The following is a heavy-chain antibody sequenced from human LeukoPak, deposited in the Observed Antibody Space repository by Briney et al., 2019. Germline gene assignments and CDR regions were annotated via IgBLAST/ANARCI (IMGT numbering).Heavy chain of an antibody. CDR3: ARDTGYSSSWYKNYCYGMDV. J-gene: IGHJ6*02. D-gene: IGHD6-13*01. CDR2: ISYDGSNK. V-gene: IGHV3-30-3*01. CDR1: GFTFSSYA. Sequence: GGSLRLSCAASGFTFSSYAMHWVRQAPGKGLEWVAVISYDGSNKYYADSVKGRFTISRDNSKNTLYLQMNSLRAEDTAVYYCARDTGYSSSWYKNYCYGMDVWGQGTTVTVSS.